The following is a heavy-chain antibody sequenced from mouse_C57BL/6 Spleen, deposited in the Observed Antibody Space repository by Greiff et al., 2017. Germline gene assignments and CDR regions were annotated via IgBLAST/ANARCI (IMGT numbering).Heavy chain of an antibody. D-gene: IGHD1-1*01. CDR2: IDPSDSET. V-gene: IGHV1-52*01. CDR1: GYTFTSYW. CDR3: ARVPADYYGSSYYWYFDV. Sequence: QVQLKQPGAELVRPGSSVKLSCKASGYTFTSYWMHWVKQRPIQGLEWIGNIDPSDSETHYNQKFKDKATLTVDKSSSTAYMQLSSLTSEDSAVYYCARVPADYYGSSYYWYFDVWGTGTTVTVSS. J-gene: IGHJ1*03.